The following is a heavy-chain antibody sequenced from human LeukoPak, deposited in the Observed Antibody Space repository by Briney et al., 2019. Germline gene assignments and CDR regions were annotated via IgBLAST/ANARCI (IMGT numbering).Heavy chain of an antibody. CDR2: IIPIFGTA. Sequence: SVKVSCKASGGTFSSYAISWVRQAPGQGLEWMGRIIPIFGTANYAQKFQGRVTITTDESTSTAYMELSSLRSEDTAVYYCATNGGRWLQLQVEYFDYWGQRTLVTVSS. J-gene: IGHJ4*02. D-gene: IGHD5-24*01. CDR1: GGTFSSYA. CDR3: ATNGGRWLQLQVEYFDY. V-gene: IGHV1-69*05.